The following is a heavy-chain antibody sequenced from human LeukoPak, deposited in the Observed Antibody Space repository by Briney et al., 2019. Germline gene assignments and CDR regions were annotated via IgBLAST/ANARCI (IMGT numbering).Heavy chain of an antibody. D-gene: IGHD6-6*01. CDR3: SAQYSSSSVVDY. CDR2: ISSSGSIM. Sequence: GGSLRLSCAASGFSFINYEMNWVRQAPRKGLEWVSYISSSGSIMYSADAVKGRFTISRDNAKNSLYLQMNSLRAEDTATYYCSAQYSSSSVVDYWGQGTLVTVSS. J-gene: IGHJ4*02. V-gene: IGHV3-48*03. CDR1: GFSFINYE.